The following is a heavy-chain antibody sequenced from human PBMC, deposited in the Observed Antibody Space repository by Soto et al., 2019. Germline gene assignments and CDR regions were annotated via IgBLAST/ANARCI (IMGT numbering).Heavy chain of an antibody. J-gene: IGHJ5*02. Sequence: GASVKVSCKASGYTFTSYAMHWVRQAPGQRLEWMGWINAGNGNTKYSQKFQGRVTITRDTSASTAYMELSSLRSEDTAVYYCARDWNCTNTRCQNCFDPWGQGTLVTVSS. CDR3: ARDWNCTNTRCQNCFDP. CDR2: INAGNGNT. V-gene: IGHV1-3*01. CDR1: GYTFTSYA. D-gene: IGHD2-2*01.